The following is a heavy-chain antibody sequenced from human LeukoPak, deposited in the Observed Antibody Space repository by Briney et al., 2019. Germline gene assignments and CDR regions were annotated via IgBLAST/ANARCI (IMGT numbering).Heavy chain of an antibody. V-gene: IGHV3-7*01. CDR3: ARGRGIGA. J-gene: IGHJ6*02. Sequence: GGSLRLSCAASGFTFSGFWMTWVRQAPGKGLEWEANINEDGSEKYYVDSVKGRCTISRDNAKNSLSLQMNSLRAEDMGVYYCARGRGIGAWGQGTTVTVSS. CDR2: INEDGSEK. CDR1: GFTFSGFW.